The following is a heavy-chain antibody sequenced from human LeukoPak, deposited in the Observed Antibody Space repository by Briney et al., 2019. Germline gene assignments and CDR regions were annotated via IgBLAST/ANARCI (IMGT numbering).Heavy chain of an antibody. CDR3: ARDNGAAGFDY. CDR1: GYTFTGYY. D-gene: IGHD6-13*01. V-gene: IGHV1-18*04. Sequence: ASVKVSCKASGYTFTGYYMHWVRQAPGQGLEWMGWISAYNGNTNYAQKLQGRVTMTTDTSTSTAYMELRSLRSDDTAVYYCARDNGAAGFDYWGQGTLVTVSS. CDR2: ISAYNGNT. J-gene: IGHJ4*02.